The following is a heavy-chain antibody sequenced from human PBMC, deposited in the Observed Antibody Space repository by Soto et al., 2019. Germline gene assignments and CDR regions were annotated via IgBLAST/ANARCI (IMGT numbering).Heavy chain of an antibody. D-gene: IGHD1-26*01. CDR3: ARVSGSYYYGMDV. Sequence: VQLQESGPGLVKPSGTPSLNRAVSGGSIRSSNWWGWVRPPPGEGLEWVGEIYHSGSTNYNPPLKSRVTISVDKSKNQFSLKLSSVTAADTAVYYCARVSGSYYYGMDVWGQGTTVTVSS. J-gene: IGHJ6*02. CDR1: GGSIRSSNW. CDR2: IYHSGST. V-gene: IGHV4-4*02.